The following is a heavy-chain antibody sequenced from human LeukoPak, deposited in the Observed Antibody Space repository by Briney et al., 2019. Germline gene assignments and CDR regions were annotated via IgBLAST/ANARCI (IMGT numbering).Heavy chain of an antibody. D-gene: IGHD2-8*01. J-gene: IGHJ4*02. Sequence: GASVKVSCKASGYTFTSYGISWVRQAPGQGLEWMGWISAYNGNTNYAQKLQGRVTMTTDTSTSTAYMELRSLRSDDTAVYYCARAADPMVYAINDYWGQGTLVTVSS. CDR3: ARAADPMVYAINDY. CDR1: GYTFTSYG. V-gene: IGHV1-18*01. CDR2: ISAYNGNT.